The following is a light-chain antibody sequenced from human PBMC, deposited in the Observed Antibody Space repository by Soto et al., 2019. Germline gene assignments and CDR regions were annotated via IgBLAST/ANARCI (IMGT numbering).Light chain of an antibody. CDR1: SGHSSYI. V-gene: IGLV4-60*02. J-gene: IGLJ3*02. CDR2: LEGSGSY. CDR3: ETWDSNTHAWV. Sequence: QLVLTQSSSASASLGSSVKLTCTLSSGHSSYIIAWHQQQPGKAPRYLMKLEGSGSYNKGSGVPDRFSGSSSGADRYLTISNLQFEDEADYYCETWDSNTHAWVFGGGTKLTVL.